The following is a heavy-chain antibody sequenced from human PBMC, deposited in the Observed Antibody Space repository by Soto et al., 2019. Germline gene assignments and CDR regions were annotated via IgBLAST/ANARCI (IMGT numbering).Heavy chain of an antibody. V-gene: IGHV1-8*01. CDR1: GYTFTSYD. J-gene: IGHJ4*02. CDR3: ARGLAAAEGFDY. Sequence: GASVKVSCKASGYTFTSYDINWVRQATGQGLEWMGWMNPNSGNTGYAQKFQGRVTMTRNTSISTAYMELSSLRSEDTAVYYCARGLAAAEGFDYWGQGTLVTVS. CDR2: MNPNSGNT. D-gene: IGHD6-13*01.